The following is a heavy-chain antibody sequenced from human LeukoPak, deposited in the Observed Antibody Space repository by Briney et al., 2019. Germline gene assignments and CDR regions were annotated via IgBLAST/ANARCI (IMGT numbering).Heavy chain of an antibody. CDR1: GYSFTSHV. CDR2: IGGGSGRT. J-gene: IGHJ4*02. V-gene: IGHV1-3*01. CDR3: ARGYYYDSSGYYFDS. Sequence: ASVKVSCKASGYSFTSHVIHWLRQAPGQRFEWMGWIGGGSGRTNYSQTFQARVTITRDTSATTSYMEMRSLRYEDTAIFYCARGYYYDSSGYYFDSWGQGTLVTVSS. D-gene: IGHD3-22*01.